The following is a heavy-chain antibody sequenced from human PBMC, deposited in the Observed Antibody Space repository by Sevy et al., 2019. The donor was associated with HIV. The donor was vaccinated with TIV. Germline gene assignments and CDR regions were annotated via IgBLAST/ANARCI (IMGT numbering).Heavy chain of an antibody. Sequence: SETLSLTCTVSGGSISSSSYYWGWIRQPPGKGLEWIGSIYYSGSTYYNPSLKSRVTIPVDTSKNQFSLKLSSVTAADTAVYYCARSPGGYCSGGSCYYDRFRPFDPWGQGTLVTVSS. V-gene: IGHV4-39*01. CDR2: IYYSGST. CDR1: GGSISSSSYY. CDR3: ARSPGGYCSGGSCYYDRFRPFDP. D-gene: IGHD2-15*01. J-gene: IGHJ5*02.